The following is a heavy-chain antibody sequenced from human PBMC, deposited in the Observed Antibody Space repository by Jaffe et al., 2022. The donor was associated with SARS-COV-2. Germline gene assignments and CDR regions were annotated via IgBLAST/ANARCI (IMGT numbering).Heavy chain of an antibody. V-gene: IGHV1-3*01. J-gene: IGHJ5*02. Sequence: QVQLVQSGAEVKKPGASVKVSCKASGYTFTSYAMHWVRQAPGQRLEWMGWINAGNGNTKYSQKFQGRVTITRDTSASTAYMELSSLRSEDTAVYYCARDGPAGTDYSPNGFDPWGQGTLVTVSS. D-gene: IGHD4-4*01. CDR3: ARDGPAGTDYSPNGFDP. CDR2: INAGNGNT. CDR1: GYTFTSYA.